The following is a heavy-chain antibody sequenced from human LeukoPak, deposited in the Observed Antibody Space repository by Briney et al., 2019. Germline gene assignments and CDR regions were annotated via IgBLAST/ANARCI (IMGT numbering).Heavy chain of an antibody. CDR2: IYSGGST. D-gene: IGHD1-26*01. CDR3: ARALYRSYFRY. CDR1: GFTFTSYA. J-gene: IGHJ4*02. V-gene: IGHV3-66*01. Sequence: PGGSLRLSCAASGFTFTSYAMSWVRQAPGKGLEWVSVIYSGGSTYYADSVKGRFTISRDNSKNTLYLQMNSLRAEDTAVYYCARALYRSYFRYWGQGTLVTVSS.